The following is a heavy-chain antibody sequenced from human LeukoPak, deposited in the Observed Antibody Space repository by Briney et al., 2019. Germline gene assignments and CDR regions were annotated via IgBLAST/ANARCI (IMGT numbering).Heavy chain of an antibody. Sequence: GGSLRLSCAASGFTFSSYSMNWVRQAPGKGLEWVSSISSSSKYIYDADSVKGRFTVSRDNAKNSLYLQMNSLRAEDTAVYYCARDYLYCGGDCFVDDWGQGTLVTVSS. J-gene: IGHJ4*02. CDR2: ISSSSKYI. V-gene: IGHV3-21*01. CDR1: GFTFSSYS. CDR3: ARDYLYCGGDCFVDD. D-gene: IGHD2-21*02.